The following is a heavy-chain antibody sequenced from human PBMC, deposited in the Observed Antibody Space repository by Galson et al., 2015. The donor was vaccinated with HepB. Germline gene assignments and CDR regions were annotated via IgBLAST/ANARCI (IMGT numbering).Heavy chain of an antibody. CDR1: GFTFSSYS. V-gene: IGHV3-21*01. J-gene: IGHJ4*02. Sequence: SLRLSCAASGFTFSSYSMNCVRQAPGKGLEWVSSISSSSSYIYYADSVKGRFTISRDNAKNSLYLQMNSLRAEDTAVYYCAREEVYSSSSNPFDYWGQGTLVTVSS. CDR3: AREEVYSSSSNPFDY. CDR2: ISSSSSYI. D-gene: IGHD6-13*01.